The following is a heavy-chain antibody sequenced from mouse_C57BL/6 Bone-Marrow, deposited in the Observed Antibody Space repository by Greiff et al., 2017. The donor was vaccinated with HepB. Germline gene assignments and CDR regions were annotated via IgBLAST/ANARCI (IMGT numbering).Heavy chain of an antibody. CDR2: INPYNGGT. D-gene: IGHD4-1*01. CDR3: ARRGTNWDWFAY. V-gene: IGHV1-19*01. J-gene: IGHJ3*01. Sequence: VQLQQSGPVLVKPGASVKMSCKASGYTFTDYYMNWVKQSHGKSLEWIGVINPYNGGTSYNQKFKGKATLTVDKSSSTAYMELNSLTSEDSAVYYCARRGTNWDWFAYWGQGTLVTVSA. CDR1: GYTFTDYY.